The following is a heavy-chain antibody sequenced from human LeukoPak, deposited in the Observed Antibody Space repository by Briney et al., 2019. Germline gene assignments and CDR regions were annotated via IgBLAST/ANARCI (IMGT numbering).Heavy chain of an antibody. CDR2: INQDGSEK. J-gene: IGHJ4*02. CDR1: GFTFSNYW. V-gene: IGHV3-7*05. Sequence: GGSLRLSCAASGFTFSNYWMNWVRQAPGKGLEWVADINQDGSEKYYVDSVKGRFTISRDNAKNSLYLQMGSLRAEDTAVYYCARGPLRTDVYWGQGTLVTVSS. D-gene: IGHD2-8*01. CDR3: ARGPLRTDVY.